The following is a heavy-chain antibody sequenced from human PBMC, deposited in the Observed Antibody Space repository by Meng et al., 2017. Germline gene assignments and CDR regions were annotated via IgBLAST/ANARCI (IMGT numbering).Heavy chain of an antibody. V-gene: IGHV3-30*01. D-gene: IGHD5-24*01. J-gene: IGHJ4*02. CDR3: ARGSRDGYNYCFDY. Sequence: LGESWGGVVQPGRSLGVSCAASGFNFRSYAMHWVRQATGKGLEWVAVISYDGSNKYYADSVKGRFTISRENSKNTLYLQMNSLRAEDTAVYYCARGSRDGYNYCFDYWGQGTLVTVSS. CDR2: ISYDGSNK. CDR1: GFNFRSYA.